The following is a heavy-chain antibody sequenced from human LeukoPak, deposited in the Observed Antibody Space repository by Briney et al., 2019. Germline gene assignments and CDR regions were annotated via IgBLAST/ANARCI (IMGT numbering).Heavy chain of an antibody. CDR2: IRDKDWRGTR. CDR3: ARGRYGDYTD. V-gene: IGHV3-49*03. CDR1: GFPFSEHP. D-gene: IGHD4-17*01. J-gene: IGHJ4*02. Sequence: GGSLRLSCTGSGFPFSEHPITWLRQAPGKGLEWIGFIRDKDWRGTRQYAPSVKGRFTISRDDSKSMAYLQMDSLRIEDTAIYYCARGRYGDYTDWGQGALVTVSS.